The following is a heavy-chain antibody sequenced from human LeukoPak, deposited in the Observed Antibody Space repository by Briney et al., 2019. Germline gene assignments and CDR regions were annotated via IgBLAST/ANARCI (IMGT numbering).Heavy chain of an antibody. V-gene: IGHV4-61*08. D-gene: IGHD3-10*01. CDR3: ARGIYFGHYFDY. J-gene: IGHJ4*02. CDR2: IYYSGST. CDR1: GGSISSGDYY. Sequence: SETLSLTCTVSGGSISSGDYYWSWIRQPPGKGLEWIGYIYYSGSTNYNPSLKSRVTISVDTSKNQFSLKLSSVTAADTAVYYCARGIYFGHYFDYWGQGTLVTVSS.